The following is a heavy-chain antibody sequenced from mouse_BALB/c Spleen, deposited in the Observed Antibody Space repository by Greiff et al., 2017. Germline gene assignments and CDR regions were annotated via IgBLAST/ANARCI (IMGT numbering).Heavy chain of an antibody. J-gene: IGHJ4*01. Sequence: VQLQQSGPELVKPGASVKVSCKASGYAFTSYNMYWVKQSHGKSLEGIGYIDPYNGGTSYNQKFKGKATLTVDKSSSTAYMQLSSLTSEDSAVYYCARSTTATAMDYWGHGPSVTVSS. CDR2: IDPYNGGT. V-gene: IGHV1S135*01. CDR1: GYAFTSYN. CDR3: ARSTTATAMDY. D-gene: IGHD1-2*01.